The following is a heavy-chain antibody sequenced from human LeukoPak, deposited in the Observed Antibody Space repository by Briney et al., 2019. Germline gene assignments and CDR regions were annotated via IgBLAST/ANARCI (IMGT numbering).Heavy chain of an antibody. CDR2: IYSGGST. J-gene: IGHJ4*02. CDR1: GFTVSSNY. D-gene: IGHD3-22*01. Sequence: GGSLRLSCAASGFTVSSNYMSWVRQAPGKGLEWVSVIYSGGSTYYADSVKGRFTISRDNSKNTLYLQMNSLRAEDTAVYYCARVLPVGYSSGYFFGHWGQGTLVTVSS. V-gene: IGHV3-66*02. CDR3: ARVLPVGYSSGYFFGH.